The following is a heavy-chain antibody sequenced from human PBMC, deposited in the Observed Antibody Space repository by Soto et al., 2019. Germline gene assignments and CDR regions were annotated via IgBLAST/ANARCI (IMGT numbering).Heavy chain of an antibody. V-gene: IGHV3-21*01. CDR2: ISSSSYI. J-gene: IGHJ4*02. CDR3: AREILSATGYYFDY. CDR1: GFTFSNYS. D-gene: IGHD6-13*01. Sequence: EVQLVESGGGLVKPGGSLRLSCAASGFTFSNYSMNWVRQAPGKGLEWASSISSSSYIYYADSVKGRFTISRDNAKNSLYLQMNSLRAEDTAVYSCAREILSATGYYFDYWGQGTLVTVSS.